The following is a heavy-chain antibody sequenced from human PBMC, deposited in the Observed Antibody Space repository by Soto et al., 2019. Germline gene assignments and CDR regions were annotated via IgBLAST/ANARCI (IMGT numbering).Heavy chain of an antibody. CDR3: ARASPGLKLWSGYPRVGNWFDP. V-gene: IGHV4-34*01. J-gene: IGHJ5*02. Sequence: PSETLSLTCAVYGGSFSGYYWSWIRQPPGKGLEWIGEINHSGSTNYNPSLKSRVTISVDTSKNQFSLKLSSVTAADTAVYYCARASPGLKLWSGYPRVGNWFDPWGQGTLVTVSS. CDR2: INHSGST. D-gene: IGHD3-3*01. CDR1: GGSFSGYY.